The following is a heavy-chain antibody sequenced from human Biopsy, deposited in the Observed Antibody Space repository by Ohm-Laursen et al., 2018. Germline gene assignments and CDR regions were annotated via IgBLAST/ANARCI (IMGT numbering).Heavy chain of an antibody. D-gene: IGHD1-26*01. V-gene: IGHV4-59*01. Sequence: SETLSLTCGVSGGSMTGYEWSWIRLAPGKGLEWIGYIYYSGGTKYNPSLASRVTFSVDMSKSQFSLKLYSVTAADTAVYYCARVEAGTYDALDIWGQGILVAVSA. CDR3: ARVEAGTYDALDI. CDR1: GGSMTGYE. CDR2: IYYSGGT. J-gene: IGHJ3*02.